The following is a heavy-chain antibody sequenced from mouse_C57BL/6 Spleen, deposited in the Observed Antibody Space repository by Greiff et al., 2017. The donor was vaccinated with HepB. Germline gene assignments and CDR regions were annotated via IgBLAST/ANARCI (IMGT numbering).Heavy chain of an antibody. V-gene: IGHV1-7*01. CDR2: INPSSGYT. J-gene: IGHJ3*01. CDR3: AQGVAWFAY. CDR1: GYTFTSYW. Sequence: VQLQQSGAELAKPGASVKLSCKASGYTFTSYWMHWVKQRPGQGLEWIGYINPSSGYTKYNQKFKDKATLTADKSSSTAYMQLSSLAYEDSAVEYCAQGVAWFAYWGQGTLVTVSA.